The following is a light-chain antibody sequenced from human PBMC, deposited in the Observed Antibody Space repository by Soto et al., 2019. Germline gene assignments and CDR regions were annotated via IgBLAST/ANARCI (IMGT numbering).Light chain of an antibody. CDR3: SSYTSSSTLYV. CDR1: SSDVGGYNY. J-gene: IGLJ1*01. Sequence: QSALTQPASVSWSPGQSITISCTGTSSDVGGYNYVSWYQQHPGKAPKLMIYDVNNRPSGVSNRFSGSKSGNTASLTISGLQAEDEADYYCSSYTSSSTLYVFGTGTKGTVL. V-gene: IGLV2-14*01. CDR2: DVN.